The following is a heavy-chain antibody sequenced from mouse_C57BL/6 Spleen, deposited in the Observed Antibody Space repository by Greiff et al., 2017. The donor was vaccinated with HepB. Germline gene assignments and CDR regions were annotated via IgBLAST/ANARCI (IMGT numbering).Heavy chain of an antibody. CDR1: GYTFTDYY. Sequence: QVQLQQSGAELVRPGASVKLSCKASGYTFTDYYINWVKQRPGQGLEWIARIYPGSGNTYYNEKFKGKATLTAEKSPSTAYMQLSSLTSEDSAVYFCAREGDFYYYGSSPFDYWGQGTTLTVSS. J-gene: IGHJ2*01. CDR3: AREGDFYYYGSSPFDY. D-gene: IGHD1-1*01. V-gene: IGHV1-76*01. CDR2: IYPGSGNT.